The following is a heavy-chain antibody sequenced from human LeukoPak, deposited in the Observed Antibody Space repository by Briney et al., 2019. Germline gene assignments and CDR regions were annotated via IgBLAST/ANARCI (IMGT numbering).Heavy chain of an antibody. V-gene: IGHV4-4*07. D-gene: IGHD1-7*01. Sequence: PSETLSLTCTVSGGSISSYYWSWIRQPAGKRLEWIGRISSSGSTNYNPSLKSRVTMSVDSSKNQFSLIQISVTAADTAVYYCARDLDWNYADYWGQGTLVTVSS. CDR1: GGSISSYY. CDR2: ISSSGST. CDR3: ARDLDWNYADY. J-gene: IGHJ4*02.